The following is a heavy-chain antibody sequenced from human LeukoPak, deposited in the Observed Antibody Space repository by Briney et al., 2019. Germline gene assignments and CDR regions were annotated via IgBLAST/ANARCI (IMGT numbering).Heavy chain of an antibody. J-gene: IGHJ6*02. D-gene: IGHD4-11*01. CDR2: INPSGGST. CDR3: ARDGLGATTVTTHINGRTNYYGMDV. Sequence: GASVKVSCKASGYTFTSYYMHWVRQAPGQGLEWMGIINPSGGSTSYAQKFQGRVTMTRDTSTSTVYMELSSLRSEDTAVYYCARDGLGATTVTTHINGRTNYYGMDVWGQGTTVTVSS. V-gene: IGHV1-46*01. CDR1: GYTFTSYY.